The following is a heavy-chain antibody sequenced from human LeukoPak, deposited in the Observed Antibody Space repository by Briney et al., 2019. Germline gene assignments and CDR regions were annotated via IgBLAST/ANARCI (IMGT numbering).Heavy chain of an antibody. CDR1: GFTFSSYE. D-gene: IGHD3-3*01. Sequence: GGSLRLSCAASGFTFSSYEMNWVRQAPGKGLEWVSYIRGFDSIIYYADSVKGRFTISRDNAKNSLYLQMNNLRAEDTAVYYCARGQRAHVEWSSYMDVWGKGTTVTVSS. CDR2: IRGFDSII. V-gene: IGHV3-48*03. J-gene: IGHJ6*03. CDR3: ARGQRAHVEWSSYMDV.